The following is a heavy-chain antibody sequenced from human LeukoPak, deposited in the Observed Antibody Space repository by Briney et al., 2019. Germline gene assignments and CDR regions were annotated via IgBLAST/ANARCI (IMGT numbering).Heavy chain of an antibody. D-gene: IGHD5-18*01. CDR1: GFTFDDYT. CDR3: AKGLRIQLWLAELDY. V-gene: IGHV3-43*01. Sequence: GGSLRLSCAASGFTFDDYTMHWVRQAPGKGLEWVSLISWDGGSTYYADSVKGRFTISRDNSKNSLYLQMNSLRTEDTALYYCAKGLRIQLWLAELDYWGQGTLVTVSS. J-gene: IGHJ4*02. CDR2: ISWDGGST.